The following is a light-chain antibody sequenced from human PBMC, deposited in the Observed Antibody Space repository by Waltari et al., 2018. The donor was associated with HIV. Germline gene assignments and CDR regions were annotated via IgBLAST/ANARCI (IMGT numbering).Light chain of an antibody. J-gene: IGLJ2*01. V-gene: IGLV3-25*03. CDR3: QSAGPWAFGG. Sequence: SHELTQPPSVSVSPGQTARITCSGDAVPKENTFWYQQKPGQAPVMIIYRDTERPSGIPERISGSTSGTTATLTINGVQAEDEADYYCQSAGPWAFGGFGGGTKLTVL. CDR1: AVPKEN. CDR2: RDT.